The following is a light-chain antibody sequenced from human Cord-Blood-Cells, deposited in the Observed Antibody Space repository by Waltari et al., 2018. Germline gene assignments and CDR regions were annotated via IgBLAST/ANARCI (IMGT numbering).Light chain of an antibody. V-gene: IGKV1-33*01. CDR3: QQYDNLPAFT. Sequence: DLQMSQSPSSLSASVGDRVTITCQASKDISNYLNWYQQKPGKAPKLLIYDASNLETGVPARFSGSGCGTDYTFAISSLQPEDIATYYYQQYDNLPAFTFGPGTKVDIK. CDR2: DAS. CDR1: KDISNY. J-gene: IGKJ3*01.